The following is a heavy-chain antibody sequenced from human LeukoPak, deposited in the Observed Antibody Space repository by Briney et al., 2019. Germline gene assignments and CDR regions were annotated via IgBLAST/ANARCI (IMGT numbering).Heavy chain of an antibody. CDR3: ARGNSATTTFDF. CDR1: GFSVDSVF. V-gene: IGHV3-66*01. D-gene: IGHD4-17*01. Sequence: GGSLRLSCRASGFSVDSVFMNWVRQPPGKGLEWVSFIMPGGHIDYTDSVKGRFTISRDSFKNTLSLQMNSLRVDDSAVYYCARGNSATTTFDFWGQGTLVTVSS. J-gene: IGHJ4*02. CDR2: IMPGGHI.